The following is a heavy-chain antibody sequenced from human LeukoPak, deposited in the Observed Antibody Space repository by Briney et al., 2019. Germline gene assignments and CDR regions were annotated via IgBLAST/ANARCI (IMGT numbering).Heavy chain of an antibody. D-gene: IGHD3-10*01. V-gene: IGHV4-39*01. CDR1: DGSNSSSSYY. CDR3: ARIRGFGADYYYYYMDL. CDR2: IYYSGST. J-gene: IGHJ6*03. Sequence: SETLSLTCTVSDGSNSSSSYYWGWLRQPPGKELEWIGSIYYSGSTYYNPSLKSRVTISVDTSKNQFSLKLSSVTAADTAVYYCARIRGFGADYYYYYMDLWGKGTAVTVSS.